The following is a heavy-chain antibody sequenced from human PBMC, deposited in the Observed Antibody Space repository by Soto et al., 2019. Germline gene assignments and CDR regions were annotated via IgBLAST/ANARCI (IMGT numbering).Heavy chain of an antibody. CDR3: VRVSYDSSGYYRSGAFDI. CDR2: ISSSSSTI. D-gene: IGHD3-22*01. V-gene: IGHV3-48*02. J-gene: IGHJ3*02. CDR1: GFTFSSYS. Sequence: PGGSLRLSCAASGFTFSSYSMNWVRQAPGKGLEWVSYISSSSSTIYYADSVKGRFTISRDNAKNSLYLQMNSLRDEDTAVYYCVRVSYDSSGYYRSGAFDIWGQGTMVTVSS.